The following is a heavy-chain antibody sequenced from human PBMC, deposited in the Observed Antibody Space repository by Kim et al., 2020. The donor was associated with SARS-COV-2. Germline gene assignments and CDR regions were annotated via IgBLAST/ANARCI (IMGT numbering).Heavy chain of an antibody. D-gene: IGHD1-26*01. CDR2: MNPNSGNT. V-gene: IGHV1-8*01. J-gene: IGHJ4*02. CDR1: GYTFTSYD. CDR3: ARGIVGATTRPRPKLKSYYFDY. Sequence: ASVKVSCKASGYTFTSYDINWVRQATGQGLEWMGWMNPNSGNTGYAQKFQGRVTMTRNTSISTAYMELSSLRSEDTAVYYCARGIVGATTRPRPKLKSYYFDYWGQGTLVTVSS.